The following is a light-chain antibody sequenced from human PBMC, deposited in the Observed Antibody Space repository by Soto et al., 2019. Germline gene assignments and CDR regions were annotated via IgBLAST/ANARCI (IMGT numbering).Light chain of an antibody. J-gene: IGKJ1*01. CDR3: IQFSHFPRT. V-gene: IGKV2-24*01. CDR1: QSLVYSDGNTY. Sequence: VLPQTPLSSPVTLGQPASISCRSSQSLVYSDGNTYLSWLQQRPGQPPRLLIYQVSNRFSGGPERFSGSVAGTDFTLKISRVEAEDVGVYSCIQFSHFPRTFGQGTKVEIK. CDR2: QVS.